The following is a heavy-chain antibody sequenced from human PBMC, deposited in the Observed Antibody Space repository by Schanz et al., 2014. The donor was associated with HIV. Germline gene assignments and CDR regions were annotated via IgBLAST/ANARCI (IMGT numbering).Heavy chain of an antibody. D-gene: IGHD2-8*01. CDR3: ARERYCTNGVCRVYGMGV. V-gene: IGHV3-7*01. CDR1: GFSFSRYA. CDR2: INQDGSEQ. Sequence: EVQLLDSGGGLVQPGGSLRVSCAASGFSFSRYAMNWVRQAPGKGLQWVASINQDGSEQYYVDSVKGRFTISRDNAKKVLSLQVNNLRVEDTAVYYCARERYCTNGVCRVYGMGVWGQGATVTVSS. J-gene: IGHJ6*02.